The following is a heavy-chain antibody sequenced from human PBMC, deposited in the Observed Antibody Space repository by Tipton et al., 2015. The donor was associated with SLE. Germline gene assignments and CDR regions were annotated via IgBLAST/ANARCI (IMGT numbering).Heavy chain of an antibody. V-gene: IGHV3-23*01. D-gene: IGHD1-26*01. CDR3: ARDGGGIVGATRDDAFDI. CDR2: IRGGGGST. J-gene: IGHJ3*02. Sequence: SLRLSCAASGFTFSSYAMSWVRQAPGKGLEWVSAIRGGGGSTYYADSVKGRLTISRDNSKNTLYLQMNSLRAEDTAVYYCARDGGGIVGATRDDAFDIWGQGTMVTVSS. CDR1: GFTFSSYA.